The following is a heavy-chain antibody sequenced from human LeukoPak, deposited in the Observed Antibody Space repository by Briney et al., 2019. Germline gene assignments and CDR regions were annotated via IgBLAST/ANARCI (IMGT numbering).Heavy chain of an antibody. V-gene: IGHV1-69*13. CDR3: ARDSDSNYYDSRGYFGPKYFHY. CDR1: GGTFSDYA. J-gene: IGHJ4*02. CDR2: IIPMIGTA. D-gene: IGHD3-22*01. Sequence: SVKVSCKASGGTFSDYAISWVRQAPGQGLEWMGGIIPMIGTANYAEKFPGRVTITADESTSTAYMELSSLRSEDTAVYYCARDSDSNYYDSRGYFGPKYFHYWGQGTLVTVSS.